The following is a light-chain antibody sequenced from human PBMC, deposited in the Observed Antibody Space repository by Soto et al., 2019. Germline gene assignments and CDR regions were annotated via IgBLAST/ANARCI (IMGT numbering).Light chain of an antibody. Sequence: QSVLTQPASVSGSPGQSITISCTGTSSDVGGSNHVSWYQQHPGKAPKLIIYGVSNRPSGISNRFSGSKSGSTASLTISGLQPEDEADYYCNSYTSSTTYVFGTGTKLTVL. V-gene: IGLV2-14*03. CDR3: NSYTSSTTYV. CDR1: SSDVGGSNH. CDR2: GVS. J-gene: IGLJ1*01.